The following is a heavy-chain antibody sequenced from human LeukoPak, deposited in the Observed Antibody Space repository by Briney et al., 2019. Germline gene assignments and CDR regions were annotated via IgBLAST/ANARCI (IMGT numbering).Heavy chain of an antibody. Sequence: SETLSLTCTVSGGSISSYYWSWIRQPAGKGLEWIGRIYTSGSTNYNPSLKSRVTMSVDTSKNQFSLKLSSVTAADTAVYYCARDLDPSLHDAFDIWGQGTMVTVSS. CDR2: IYTSGST. J-gene: IGHJ3*02. CDR3: ARDLDPSLHDAFDI. V-gene: IGHV4-4*07. CDR1: GGSISSYY.